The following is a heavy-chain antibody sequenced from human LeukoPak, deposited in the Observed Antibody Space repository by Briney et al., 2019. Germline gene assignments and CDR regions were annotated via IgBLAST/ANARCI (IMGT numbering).Heavy chain of an antibody. CDR2: ISSSSSYI. Sequence: PGGSLRLSCAASGFTFSSYSMNWVRQAPGKGLEWVSSISSSSSYIYYADSVKGRFTISRDNAKNSLYLQMSSLRAEDSAVYFCARRSLTTGGHAFDVWGQGTLVTVSS. D-gene: IGHD1-1*01. V-gene: IGHV3-21*04. J-gene: IGHJ3*01. CDR1: GFTFSSYS. CDR3: ARRSLTTGGHAFDV.